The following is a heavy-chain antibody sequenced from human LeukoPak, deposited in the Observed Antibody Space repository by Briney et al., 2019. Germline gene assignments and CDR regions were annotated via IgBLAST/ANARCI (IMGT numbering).Heavy chain of an antibody. Sequence: WETLSLTCAVYGDSFSGYYGSWGRQPPGRGVGWVGFIYYSGSSNYNPSLKSRVTISVYTSKNQFSLRQSSVTAADTAVYYCARGRLARSPYFDYWGQGTLVSVSS. CDR2: IYYSGSS. J-gene: IGHJ4*02. CDR3: ARGRLARSPYFDY. V-gene: IGHV4-59*01. CDR1: GDSFSGYY. D-gene: IGHD6-19*01.